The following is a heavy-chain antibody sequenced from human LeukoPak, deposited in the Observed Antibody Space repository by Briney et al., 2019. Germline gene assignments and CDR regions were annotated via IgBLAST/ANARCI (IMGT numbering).Heavy chain of an antibody. D-gene: IGHD3-22*01. CDR2: ITSTGGTT. V-gene: IGHV3-23*01. CDR1: GFTFNNYA. CDR3: AKDAYYYDTSDYP. Sequence: PGGSLRLSCAASGFTFNNYAMSWVRQAPGKGPEWVSGITSTGGTTYYADSVRGRFTISRDNFNNTLHLQMNSLRAEDTALYYCAKDAYYYDTSDYPWGQGTLVTVS. J-gene: IGHJ1*01.